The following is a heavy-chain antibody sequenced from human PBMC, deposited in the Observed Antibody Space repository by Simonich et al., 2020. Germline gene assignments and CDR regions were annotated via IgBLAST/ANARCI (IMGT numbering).Heavy chain of an antibody. V-gene: IGHV1-8*03. Sequence: QVQLVQSGAEVKKPGSSVKVSCKASGYTFTNYDINWVRQATGQGLEWMGWMNPNRGNTGYAQKFQGRVTITRNTSISTAYMELSSLSSEDTAVYYCARGPAERWFDPWGQGTLVTVSS. J-gene: IGHJ5*02. CDR1: GYTFTNYD. D-gene: IGHD2-2*01. CDR3: ARGPAERWFDP. CDR2: MNPNRGNT.